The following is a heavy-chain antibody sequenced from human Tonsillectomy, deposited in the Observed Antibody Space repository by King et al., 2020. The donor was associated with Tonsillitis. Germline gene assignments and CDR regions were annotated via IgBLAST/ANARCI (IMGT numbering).Heavy chain of an antibody. CDR1: GYSISSGYY. J-gene: IGHJ4*02. CDR3: VREGGVATPVTDY. Sequence: VQLQESGPGLVKPSATLSLTCDVSGYSISSGYYWAWIRQPPGKRLEWIGNVFHSGSTYYNPSLKSRVTVSVDTSKNQFSLNLSSVTAADTAVYYCVREGGVATPVTDYWGQGTMVTVSS. CDR2: VFHSGST. D-gene: IGHD2-8*02. V-gene: IGHV4-38-2*02.